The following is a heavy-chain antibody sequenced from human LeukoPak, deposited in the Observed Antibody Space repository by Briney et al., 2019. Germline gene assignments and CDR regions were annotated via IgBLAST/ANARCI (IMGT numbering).Heavy chain of an antibody. D-gene: IGHD6-19*01. J-gene: IGHJ3*02. CDR2: IDPSDSYA. CDR1: GYSFTTSW. Sequence: GESLKISLRGSGYSFTTSWINWVRQMPGKGLEWRVKIDPSDSYANYSPPFQGHVTMTADKSISTDYLQWSSLRASDTAIYYCARPDIAVAVCGAFDIWGQGTMVTVSS. CDR3: ARPDIAVAVCGAFDI. V-gene: IGHV5-10-1*01.